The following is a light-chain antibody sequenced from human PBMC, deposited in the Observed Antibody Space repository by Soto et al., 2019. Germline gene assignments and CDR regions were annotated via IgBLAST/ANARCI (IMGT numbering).Light chain of an antibody. CDR2: EVN. J-gene: IGLJ6*01. V-gene: IGLV2-14*01. Sequence: QSVLTQPASVSGSAGQSVTISCTGPRSDIGDSNFISWYQHSPGKAPRLLIYEVNNRPSGVSRRSSGSKAGNTASLTISGLLDDDEADYFCASFRSGTILVFGSGTKVTVL. CDR3: ASFRSGTILV. CDR1: RSDIGDSNF.